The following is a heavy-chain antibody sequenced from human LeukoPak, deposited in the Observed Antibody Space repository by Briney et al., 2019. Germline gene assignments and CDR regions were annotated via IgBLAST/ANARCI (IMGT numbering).Heavy chain of an antibody. V-gene: IGHV3-74*01. CDR1: GFTFSDYW. D-gene: IGHD3-10*01. Sequence: GGSLRLSCAASGFTFSDYWMHWVRQAPGKGLVWVARINGDGSSTTYVGSVRGRFTISRDNAKKTLYLQMNSLRAEDAAVYYCARDMYSMSSARGAYWGQGTLVTVSS. CDR2: INGDGSST. CDR3: ARDMYSMSSARGAY. J-gene: IGHJ4*02.